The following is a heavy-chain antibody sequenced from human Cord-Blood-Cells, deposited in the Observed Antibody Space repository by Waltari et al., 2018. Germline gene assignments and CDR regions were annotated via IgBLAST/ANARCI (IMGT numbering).Heavy chain of an antibody. J-gene: IGHJ4*02. CDR2: ISYDGSNK. CDR3: AKDEYSSSFDY. D-gene: IGHD6-6*01. CDR1: GFTFSSYG. Sequence: QVQLVESGGGVVQPGRSLRLSCAASGFTFSSYGMPWVRQAPGKGLEWVAVISYDGSNKYYADSVKGRFTISRDNSKNTLYLQMNSLRAEDTAVYYCAKDEYSSSFDYWGQGTLVTVSS. V-gene: IGHV3-30*18.